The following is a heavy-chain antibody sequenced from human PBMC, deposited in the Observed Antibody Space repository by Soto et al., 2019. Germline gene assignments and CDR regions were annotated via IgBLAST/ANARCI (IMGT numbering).Heavy chain of an antibody. D-gene: IGHD6-13*01. CDR1: GGSISSSSYY. CDR2: IYYSGST. CDR3: ARAAAGIPMDWFDP. V-gene: IGHV4-39*01. J-gene: IGHJ5*02. Sequence: SETLSLTCTVSGGSISSSSYYWGWIRQPPGKGLEWIGSIYYSGSTYYNPSLKSRVTISVDTSKNQFSLKLSSVTAADTAVYYCARAAAGIPMDWFDPWGQGTLVT.